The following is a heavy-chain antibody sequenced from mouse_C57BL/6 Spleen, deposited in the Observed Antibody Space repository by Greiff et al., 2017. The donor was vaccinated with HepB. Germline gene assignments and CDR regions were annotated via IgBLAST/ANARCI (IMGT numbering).Heavy chain of an antibody. D-gene: IGHD2-3*01. CDR3: ARGWLLRGYFDY. Sequence: EVQRVESEGGLVQPGSSMKLSCTASGFTFSDYYMAWVRQVPEKGLEWVANINYDGSSTYYLDSLKSRFIISRDNAKNILYLQMSSLKSEDTATYYCARGWLLRGYFDYWGQGTTLTVSS. V-gene: IGHV5-16*01. J-gene: IGHJ2*01. CDR2: INYDGSST. CDR1: GFTFSDYY.